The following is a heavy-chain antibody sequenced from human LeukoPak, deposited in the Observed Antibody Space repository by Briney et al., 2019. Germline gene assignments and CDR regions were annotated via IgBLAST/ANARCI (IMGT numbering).Heavy chain of an antibody. CDR2: ISWNSGSI. CDR1: GCIFNNYA. Sequence: GGSLRLSCAGSGCIFNNYAMHWVRQPPGKGLEWVSGISWNSGSIDYADSVKGRFTISRDNAKNSLYLQMNSLRVEDTAFYYCAKDNRRHYTSGPNPDSLHWGEGALVTVSS. J-gene: IGHJ4*02. CDR3: AKDNRRHYTSGPNPDSLH. D-gene: IGHD6-19*01. V-gene: IGHV3-9*01.